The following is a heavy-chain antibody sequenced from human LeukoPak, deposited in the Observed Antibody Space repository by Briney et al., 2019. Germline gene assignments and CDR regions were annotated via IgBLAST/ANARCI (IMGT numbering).Heavy chain of an antibody. D-gene: IGHD5-24*01. CDR1: GFTFSSYA. CDR3: ARDSRDGYIDY. Sequence: GGSLRLSCAASGFTFSSYAMSWVRQAPGKGLVWVSRINSDGSSTSYADSVKGRFTISRDNAKSTLYLQMNSLRAEDTAVYYCARDSRDGYIDYWGQGTLVTVSS. CDR2: INSDGSST. J-gene: IGHJ4*02. V-gene: IGHV3-74*01.